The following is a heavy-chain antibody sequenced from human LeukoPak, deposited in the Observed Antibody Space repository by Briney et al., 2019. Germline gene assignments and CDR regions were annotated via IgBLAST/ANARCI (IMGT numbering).Heavy chain of an antibody. J-gene: IGHJ5*02. CDR2: ISAYNGNT. CDR1: VYTFTSYG. CDR3: ASYDEDYGRRHGFDP. Sequence: ASVNVSCKASVYTFTSYGISWVRQAPGQGLEGMGWISAYNGNTNYAQKLQGRGTMTTDTSTSTAYMELRSLRSDDTAVYYRASYDEDYGRRHGFDPWGQGTLVTVSS. V-gene: IGHV1-18*01. D-gene: IGHD4-17*01.